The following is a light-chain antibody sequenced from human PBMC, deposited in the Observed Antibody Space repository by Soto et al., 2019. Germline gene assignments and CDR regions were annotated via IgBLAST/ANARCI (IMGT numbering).Light chain of an antibody. CDR2: AAS. CDR3: QQLNSYPLT. V-gene: IGKV1-9*01. J-gene: IGKJ3*01. CDR1: QGISSY. Sequence: IQLTKSPSSLSASVGDRVTITCRASQGISSYLAWYQQKPGKAPKLLIYAASTLQSGVPSRFSGSGSGTDFTLTISSLQPEDFATYFFQQLNSYPLTFGPGTKVDIK.